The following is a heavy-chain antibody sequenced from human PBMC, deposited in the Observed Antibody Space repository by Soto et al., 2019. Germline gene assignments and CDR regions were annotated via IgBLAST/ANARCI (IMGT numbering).Heavy chain of an antibody. D-gene: IGHD3-16*02. Sequence: SETLSLTCAVYGGSFSGYYWSWIRQPPGKGLEWIGEINHSGSTNYNPSLKSRVTISVDTSKNQFSLKLSSVTAADTAVYYCFVLTVGEPYRATLDYWGQGTLVTVSS. J-gene: IGHJ4*02. V-gene: IGHV4-34*01. CDR3: FVLTVGEPYRATLDY. CDR1: GGSFSGYY. CDR2: INHSGST.